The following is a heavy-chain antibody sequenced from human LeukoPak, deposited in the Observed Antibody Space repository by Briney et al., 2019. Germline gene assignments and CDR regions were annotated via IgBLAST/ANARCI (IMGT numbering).Heavy chain of an antibody. CDR1: GGSFSGYY. J-gene: IGHJ4*02. CDR2: INHSGST. V-gene: IGHV4-34*01. CDR3: ASYGSYYGFDY. Sequence: SETLSLTCAVYGGSFSGYYWSWIRQPPGKGLEWIGEINHSGSTNYNPSLKSRVTISVDTSKNQFSLRLSSVTAADTAVYYCASYGSYYGFDYWGQGTPVTVSS. D-gene: IGHD1-26*01.